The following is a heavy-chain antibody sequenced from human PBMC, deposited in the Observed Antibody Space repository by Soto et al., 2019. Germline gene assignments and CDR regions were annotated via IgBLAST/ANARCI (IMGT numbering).Heavy chain of an antibody. D-gene: IGHD3-16*01. V-gene: IGHV1-69*18. CDR2: IIPVFRTS. CDR1: GVTFSSYA. Sequence: QVQLVQSGAELKKPGSSVKVSCSASGVTFSSYAFTWVRQAPGQGLEWMGNIIPVFRTSNDAQGFQGRLTIRADESTNTIYMELSSLRSEDTAVYFCAKDGSWDGGGGESWGQGTLVIVSS. CDR3: AKDGSWDGGGGES. J-gene: IGHJ4*02.